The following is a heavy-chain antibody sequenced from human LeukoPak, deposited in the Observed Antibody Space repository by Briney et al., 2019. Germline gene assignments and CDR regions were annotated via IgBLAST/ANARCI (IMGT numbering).Heavy chain of an antibody. J-gene: IGHJ4*02. CDR1: GFTVSSNY. CDR3: ARGYDFWSGYDS. D-gene: IGHD3-3*01. CDR2: IYTGGST. Sequence: PGGSLRLSCAASGFTVSSNYMSWVRQAPGKGLEWVSAIYTGGSTYYAGSVKGRFTISRDNSKNTLYLQMNSLRAEDTAVYYCARGYDFWSGYDSWGQGTLVTVSS. V-gene: IGHV3-66*01.